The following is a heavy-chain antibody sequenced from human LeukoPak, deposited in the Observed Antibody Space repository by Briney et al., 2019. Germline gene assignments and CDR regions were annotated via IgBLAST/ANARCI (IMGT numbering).Heavy chain of an antibody. V-gene: IGHV4-39*01. Sequence: SETLSLTCTVSGGSISSYYWGWIRQPPGKGLEWIGSIYYSGSTYYNPSLKSRVTISVDTSKNQFSLRLSSVTAADTAVYYCARRMIVVAAAGTSGWFDPWGQGTLVTVSS. D-gene: IGHD6-13*01. CDR1: GGSISSYY. J-gene: IGHJ5*02. CDR2: IYYSGST. CDR3: ARRMIVVAAAGTSGWFDP.